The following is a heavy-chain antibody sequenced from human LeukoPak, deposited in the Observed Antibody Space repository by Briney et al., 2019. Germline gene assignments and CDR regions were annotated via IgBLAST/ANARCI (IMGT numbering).Heavy chain of an antibody. D-gene: IGHD3-10*01. CDR2: INPNSGGT. V-gene: IGHV1-2*02. CDR3: ARRGVQHYYYYMDV. CDR1: EYTFTGYY. J-gene: IGHJ6*03. Sequence: ASVKVSCKASEYTFTGYYMHWVRQAPGQGLEWMGWINPNSGGTNYAQKLQGRVTMTTDTSTSTAYMELRSLRSDDTAVYYCARRGVQHYYYYMDVWGKGTTVTISS.